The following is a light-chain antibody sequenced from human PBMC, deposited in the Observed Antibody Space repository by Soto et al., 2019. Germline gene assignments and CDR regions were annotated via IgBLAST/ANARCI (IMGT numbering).Light chain of an antibody. CDR1: SSDVGDYNY. CDR3: GSYRGSKLYA. CDR2: EVS. J-gene: IGLJ1*01. Sequence: QSVLTQPASVSGSPGQSITISCTGTSSDVGDYNYVSWYQQHPGKAPKLMIFEVSHRPSGVSNRFSGSKSGNTASLTISGLQDEEEADYYCGSYRGSKLYAFGSGTKVTV. V-gene: IGLV2-14*01.